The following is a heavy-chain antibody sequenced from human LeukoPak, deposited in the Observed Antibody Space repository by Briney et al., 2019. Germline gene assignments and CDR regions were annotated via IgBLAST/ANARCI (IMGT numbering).Heavy chain of an antibody. CDR2: IYYSGNT. J-gene: IGHJ4*02. D-gene: IGHD3/OR15-3a*01. V-gene: IGHV4-39*01. CDR3: ARQTGSGLFILP. Sequence: SETLSLTCTVSGVSISSSNSYWGWIRQPPGKGLEWVGSIYYSGNTYYNASLKSQVSISIDTSKNQFSLRLTSVTAADTAVYYCARQTGSGLFILPGGQGTLVTVSS. CDR1: GVSISSSNSY.